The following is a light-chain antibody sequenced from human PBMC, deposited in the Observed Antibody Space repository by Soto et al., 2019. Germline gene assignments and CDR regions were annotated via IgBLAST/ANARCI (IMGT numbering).Light chain of an antibody. J-gene: IGKJ1*01. Sequence: EIVMTQSPATLSVSPGERATLSCRASQSVSSNLAWYQQKPGQAPRLLIYGASTRATGIPARFSGSRSGTEFTLTISSLQSEDFAIYYCQQYDNRPPWTFGQGTKVDI. CDR2: GAS. CDR3: QQYDNRPPWT. CDR1: QSVSSN. V-gene: IGKV3-15*01.